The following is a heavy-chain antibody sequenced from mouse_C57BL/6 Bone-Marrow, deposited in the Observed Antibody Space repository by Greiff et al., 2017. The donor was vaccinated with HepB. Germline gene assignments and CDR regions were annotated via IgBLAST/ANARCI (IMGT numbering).Heavy chain of an antibody. Sequence: LVESGAELVMPGASVKLSCKASGYTFTSYWMHWVKQRPGQGLEWIGEIDPSDSYTNYNQKFKGKSTLTVDKSSSTAYMQLSSLTSEDSAVYYCAREETAQASYYFDYWGQGTTLTVSS. J-gene: IGHJ2*01. D-gene: IGHD3-2*02. CDR3: AREETAQASYYFDY. CDR1: GYTFTSYW. CDR2: IDPSDSYT. V-gene: IGHV1-69*01.